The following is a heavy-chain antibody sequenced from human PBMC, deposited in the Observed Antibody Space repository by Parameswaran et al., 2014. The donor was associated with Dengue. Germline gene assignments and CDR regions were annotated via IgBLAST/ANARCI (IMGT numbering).Heavy chain of an antibody. CDR2: ITNSGANP. V-gene: IGHV3-48*03. CDR3: ARGIVSSGNYYTDY. D-gene: IGHD3-10*01. J-gene: IGHJ4*02. Sequence: VRQAPGKGLEWVSYITNSGANPDYADFVKGRFTISRDNTKNSLYLQMNNLRAEDTAIYYCARGIVSSGNYYTDYWGQGTLVTVSS.